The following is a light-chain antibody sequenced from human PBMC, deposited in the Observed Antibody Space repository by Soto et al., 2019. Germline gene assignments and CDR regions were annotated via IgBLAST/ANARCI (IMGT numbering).Light chain of an antibody. J-gene: IGKJ1*01. Sequence: DIQLTQSPSFLSASVGDRVTITCRASQGISTYLAWYQQKPGKVPNLLIYAAFTLQGGVPSRFSGSGSGTEFTLTISSLQPEDVATYYCQHLNSYPWTFGEGTKVEIK. CDR2: AAF. CDR3: QHLNSYPWT. V-gene: IGKV1-9*01. CDR1: QGISTY.